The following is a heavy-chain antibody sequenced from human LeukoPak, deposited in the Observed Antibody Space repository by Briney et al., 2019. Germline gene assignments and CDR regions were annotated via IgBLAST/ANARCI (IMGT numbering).Heavy chain of an antibody. D-gene: IGHD3-3*01. CDR1: GGSISSGSYY. Sequence: SETLSLTCTVSGGSISSGSYYWSCIRQPAGTGLEWIGRIYTSGSTNYNPSLKSRVTISVDTSKNQFSLKLSSVTAADTAVYYCARTPYDFWSGYLLYYMDVWGKGTTVTVSS. CDR2: IYTSGST. CDR3: ARTPYDFWSGYLLYYMDV. V-gene: IGHV4-61*02. J-gene: IGHJ6*03.